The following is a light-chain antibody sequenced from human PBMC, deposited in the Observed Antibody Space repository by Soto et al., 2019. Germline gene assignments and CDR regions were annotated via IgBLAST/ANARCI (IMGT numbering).Light chain of an antibody. CDR2: RVI. V-gene: IGLV2-14*03. CDR1: SSDIGRYDY. CDR3: SSYTDDRSYV. Sequence: QSVLTQPASVSGSPGQSITISCTGSSSDIGRYDYVSWYQQLPGKAPKLIIYRVINRPSGISDRFSGSKSGNTASLTISGLQNEDESDYYCSSYTDDRSYVFGSGTKVTVL. J-gene: IGLJ1*01.